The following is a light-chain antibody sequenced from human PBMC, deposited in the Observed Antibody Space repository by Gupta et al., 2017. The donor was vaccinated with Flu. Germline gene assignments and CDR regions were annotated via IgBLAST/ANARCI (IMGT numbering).Light chain of an antibody. Sequence: QATLSVSPGERAALSCRASQSVGSTLAWYQQKAGKAPRLLLYGASTRATGVPARFSGSGSGTEFTLTISSLQSEDFAVYYCQQYNKWPQTFGQGTKVEIK. J-gene: IGKJ1*01. CDR3: QQYNKWPQT. CDR2: GAS. V-gene: IGKV3-15*01. CDR1: QSVGST.